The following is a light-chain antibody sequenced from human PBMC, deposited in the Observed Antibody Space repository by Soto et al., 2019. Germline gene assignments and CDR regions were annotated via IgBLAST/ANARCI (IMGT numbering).Light chain of an antibody. V-gene: IGKV1-5*03. J-gene: IGKJ1*01. CDR3: QHYNSYPWT. CDR2: QAS. Sequence: DIHMTQSPSTLSASVGYTFTITCGASQSISIWLAWYQQKPGKAPKLLIYQASSLESGVPSRFRGSGSGTEFTLTISSLQPDDFATYYCQHYNSYPWTFGQGTKVDIK. CDR1: QSISIW.